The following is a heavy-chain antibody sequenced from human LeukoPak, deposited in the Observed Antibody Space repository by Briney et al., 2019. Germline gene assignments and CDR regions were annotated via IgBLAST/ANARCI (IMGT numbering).Heavy chain of an antibody. D-gene: IGHD3-10*01. V-gene: IGHV1-2*02. CDR2: INPNSGGT. Sequence: ASVKVSCKASGYTFTGYYMHWVRQAPGQGLEWMGWINPNSGGTNYAQKFQGRVTMTRDTSISTAYMELSRLRSDDTAVYYCARPKGSGETHDAFDIWGQGTMVTVSS. CDR1: GYTFTGYY. J-gene: IGHJ3*02. CDR3: ARPKGSGETHDAFDI.